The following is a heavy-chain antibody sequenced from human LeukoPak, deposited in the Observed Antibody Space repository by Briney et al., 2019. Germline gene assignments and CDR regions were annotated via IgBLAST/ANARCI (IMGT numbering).Heavy chain of an antibody. CDR2: FHPEDGET. Sequence: ASVKVSCKVSGYTVTELSMHWVRQSPGKGLEWMGGFHPEDGETIYAQKFQGRVTMTEDTPTDTAYMELSSLRSEDTAVYYCARELGYSSSLDYWGQGTLVTVSS. J-gene: IGHJ4*02. D-gene: IGHD6-13*01. CDR3: ARELGYSSSLDY. V-gene: IGHV1-24*01. CDR1: GYTVTELS.